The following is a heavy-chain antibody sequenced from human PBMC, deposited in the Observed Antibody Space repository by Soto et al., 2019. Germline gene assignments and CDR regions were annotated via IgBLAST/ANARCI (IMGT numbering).Heavy chain of an antibody. D-gene: IGHD6-6*01. J-gene: IGHJ4*02. CDR3: ARSEVYSSSSFSEY. CDR1: GGSLSGYY. Sequence: QVQLQQWGAGLLKPSETLSLTCAVYGGSLSGYYWSWIRQPPGKGLEWIGEINHSGSTNYNPSLKSRVTISVDTSKNQFSLKLSSVTAADTAVYYCARSEVYSSSSFSEYWGQGTLVTVSS. CDR2: INHSGST. V-gene: IGHV4-34*01.